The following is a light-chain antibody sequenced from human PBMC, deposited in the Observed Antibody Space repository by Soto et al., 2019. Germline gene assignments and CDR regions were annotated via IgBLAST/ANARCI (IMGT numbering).Light chain of an antibody. J-gene: IGLJ3*02. CDR1: SSDVGSYNL. CDR3: CSFASNSPLV. CDR2: EAS. V-gene: IGLV2-23*01. Sequence: QSALTQPASLSGSPGQSITISCTGTSSDVGSYNLVSWYQQYPGKDPRLLIYEASKRPSGVSDRFSASKSGATASLTISGLQAEDEADYYCCSFASNSPLVFGGGTQLTVL.